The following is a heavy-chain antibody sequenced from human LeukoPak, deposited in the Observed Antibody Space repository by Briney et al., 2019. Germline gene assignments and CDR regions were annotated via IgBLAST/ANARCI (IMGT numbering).Heavy chain of an antibody. CDR1: GSTVSSNY. V-gene: IGHV3-53*01. J-gene: IGHJ4*02. Sequence: GGSLRLSCAASGSTVSSNYMSWVRQAPGRGLEWVSVIYSGGSTYYADSVKGRFTISRDNSKNTLYLQMNSLRAEDTAVYYCARDSGLTTQDYWGQGTLVTVSS. D-gene: IGHD4-11*01. CDR3: ARDSGLTTQDY. CDR2: IYSGGST.